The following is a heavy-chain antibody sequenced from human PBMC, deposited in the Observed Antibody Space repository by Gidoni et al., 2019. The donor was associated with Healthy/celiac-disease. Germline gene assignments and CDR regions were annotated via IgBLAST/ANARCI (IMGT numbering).Heavy chain of an antibody. CDR1: GFPFSSYA. CDR3: ARAPYGDFAVFVY. CDR2: ISYDVSNK. V-gene: IGHV3-30-3*01. Sequence: QVQLVESGGGVVQPGRSLRLSCAASGFPFSSYAMHWVRQAPGKGLEWVAVISYDVSNKYYADSVKGRFTISRDNSKNTLYLQMNSLRAEDTAVYYCARAPYGDFAVFVYWGQGTLVTVSS. J-gene: IGHJ4*02. D-gene: IGHD4-17*01.